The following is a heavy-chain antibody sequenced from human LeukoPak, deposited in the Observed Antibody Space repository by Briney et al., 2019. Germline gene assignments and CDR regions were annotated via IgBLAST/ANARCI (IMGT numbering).Heavy chain of an antibody. V-gene: IGHV3-7*01. Sequence: GGSLRLSCAASGFTFSAYWMSWVRQTPGKGLEWVATIRYDGGEKDYVDSVKGRFTISRDNAKSTLYLQMNSLRAEDTAVYFCATTSGTYRFDPWGQGTLVTVSS. CDR3: ATTSGTYRFDP. J-gene: IGHJ5*02. CDR1: GFTFSAYW. D-gene: IGHD1-26*01. CDR2: IRYDGGEK.